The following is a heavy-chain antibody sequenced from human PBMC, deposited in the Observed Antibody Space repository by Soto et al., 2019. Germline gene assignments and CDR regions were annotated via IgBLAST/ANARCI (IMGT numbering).Heavy chain of an antibody. D-gene: IGHD3-10*01. Sequence: QVQLVQSGAEVKKPGASVKVSCKASGYTFTTYEINWVRQVPGQGLEWMRWMSPSSGNTGYVDQFRGRVTMTSNTSMPTAYMELSSLRSEDTAVYYCARVGGQLFGDHGMDVWGQGTTVTVSS. CDR3: ARVGGQLFGDHGMDV. V-gene: IGHV1-8*01. CDR2: MSPSSGNT. CDR1: GYTFTTYE. J-gene: IGHJ6*02.